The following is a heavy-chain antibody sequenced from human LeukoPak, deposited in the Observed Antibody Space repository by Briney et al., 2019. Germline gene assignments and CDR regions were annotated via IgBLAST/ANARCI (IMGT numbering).Heavy chain of an antibody. CDR3: ARPLPLHYDFWSGYYDNWFDP. CDR1: GYTFTGYY. V-gene: IGHV1-2*02. D-gene: IGHD3-3*01. Sequence: ASVKVSCKASGYTFTGYYMHWVRQAPGQGLEWMGWINPNSGGTNYAQKFQGRVTMTRDTSISTAYMELSRLRSDDTAVYYCARPLPLHYDFWSGYYDNWFDPWGQGTLVTVSS. J-gene: IGHJ5*02. CDR2: INPNSGGT.